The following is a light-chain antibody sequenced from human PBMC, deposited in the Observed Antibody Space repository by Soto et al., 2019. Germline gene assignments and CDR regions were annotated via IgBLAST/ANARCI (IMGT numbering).Light chain of an antibody. V-gene: IGKV1-6*01. CDR3: LQDYEYPLT. CDR1: QGIRND. J-gene: IGKJ1*01. Sequence: AIHMTQSPSSLSASVGDTVTITCRASQGIRNDLGWYQQKPGKAPRVLINAASTLQTGVPSRFSGSGSGTDFTLTISSLQPEDYATYYCLQDYEYPLTFGQGTKVDIK. CDR2: AAS.